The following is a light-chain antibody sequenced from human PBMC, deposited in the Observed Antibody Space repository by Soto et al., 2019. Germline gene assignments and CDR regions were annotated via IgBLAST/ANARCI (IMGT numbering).Light chain of an antibody. CDR1: RGPRSYA. CDR3: QTWGTGMRV. Sequence: QLVLTQSPSASASLGASVKLTCTLIRGPRSYAIAWHQQQPEKGPRYLMKLNSDGSHSKGDGIPDRFSGSSSGAERYLTISSLQSEDEAGYFCQTWGTGMRVFGGGTKLTVL. V-gene: IGLV4-69*01. CDR2: LNSDGSH. J-gene: IGLJ3*02.